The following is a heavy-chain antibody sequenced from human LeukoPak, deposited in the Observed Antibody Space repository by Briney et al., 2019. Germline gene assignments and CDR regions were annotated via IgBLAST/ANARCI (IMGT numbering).Heavy chain of an antibody. CDR2: IKQDGSEK. Sequence: PGGSLRLSCAASGFTFSSYWMSWVRQAPGKGLEWVANIKQDGSEKYYVDSVKGRFTISRDNAKNSLYLQMNSLRAEDTAVYYCAREALYYYGSGSYYRDAFDIWGQGTMVTVSS. V-gene: IGHV3-7*01. CDR3: AREALYYYGSGSYYRDAFDI. CDR1: GFTFSSYW. J-gene: IGHJ3*02. D-gene: IGHD3-10*01.